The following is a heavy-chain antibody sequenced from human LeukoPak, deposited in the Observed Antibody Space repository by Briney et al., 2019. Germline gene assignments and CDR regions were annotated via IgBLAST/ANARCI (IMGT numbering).Heavy chain of an antibody. J-gene: IGHJ4*02. Sequence: GGSLRLSCAASGFTFSSYAMSWVRQAAGKGLEWVSVISGSGGTTYYTGSVKGRFTISRDNSKNTLYLQMNSLRAEDTAVYYCARDWDTYDSSGYYSSPFDYWGQGTLVTVSS. CDR3: ARDWDTYDSSGYYSSPFDY. CDR1: GFTFSSYA. V-gene: IGHV3-23*01. CDR2: ISGSGGTT. D-gene: IGHD3-22*01.